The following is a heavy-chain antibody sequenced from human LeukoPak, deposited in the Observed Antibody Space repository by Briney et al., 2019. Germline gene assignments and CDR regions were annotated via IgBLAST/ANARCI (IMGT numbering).Heavy chain of an antibody. V-gene: IGHV3-30*18. CDR2: ISSDGRDK. J-gene: IGHJ4*02. D-gene: IGHD7-27*01. Sequence: GGSLRLSCAASGFTFSGYAIHWVRQAPGKGLEWVAVISSDGRDKHHADSVKGRFTISRDNSKNTLYLQTNSLRAEDTAVYYCAKDDGLTGIDYWGQGSLVTVSS. CDR3: AKDDGLTGIDY. CDR1: GFTFSGYA.